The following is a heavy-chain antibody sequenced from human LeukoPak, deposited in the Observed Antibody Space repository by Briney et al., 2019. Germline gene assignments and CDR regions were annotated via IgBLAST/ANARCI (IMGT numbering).Heavy chain of an antibody. V-gene: IGHV3-23*01. D-gene: IGHD3-16*01. CDR2: ISGSGGST. Sequence: PGGSLRLSCAASGFTFSSYAMSWVRQAPGKGLEWVSAISGSGGSTYYADSVKGRFTISRDNAKNSLYLQMNSLRAEDTAVYYCAKDLGPVHRYFVLWGRGTLVTVSS. J-gene: IGHJ2*01. CDR3: AKDLGPVHRYFVL. CDR1: GFTFSSYA.